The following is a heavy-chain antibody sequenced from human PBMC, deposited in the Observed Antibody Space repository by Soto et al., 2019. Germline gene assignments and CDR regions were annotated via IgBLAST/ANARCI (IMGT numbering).Heavy chain of an antibody. J-gene: IGHJ6*02. Sequence: TGGSLRLSCAASGFTFSSYDMHWVRQATGKGLEWVSAIGTAGDTYYPGSVKGRFTISRENAKNSLYFQMNSLRAEDTAVYYCARVANRYGSGSSPHPYYYYGMDVWGQGTTVTVSS. CDR1: GFTFSSYD. V-gene: IGHV3-13*01. D-gene: IGHD3-10*01. CDR3: ARVANRYGSGSSPHPYYYYGMDV. CDR2: IGTAGDT.